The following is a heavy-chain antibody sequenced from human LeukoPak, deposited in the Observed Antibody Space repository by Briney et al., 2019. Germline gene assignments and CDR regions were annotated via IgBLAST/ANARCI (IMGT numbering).Heavy chain of an antibody. J-gene: IGHJ4*02. CDR2: INPSDSGT. CDR1: GYTFTSYY. CDR3: ARELGATGRGFDY. Sequence: ASVKVSCEASGYTFTSYYIHWVRQAPGQGLEWMGIINPSDSGTTYAQKFQGRVNMTRDMSTSTVYMELSSLSSEDTAVYYCARELGATGRGFDYWGQGTLVTVSS. D-gene: IGHD1-26*01. V-gene: IGHV1-46*01.